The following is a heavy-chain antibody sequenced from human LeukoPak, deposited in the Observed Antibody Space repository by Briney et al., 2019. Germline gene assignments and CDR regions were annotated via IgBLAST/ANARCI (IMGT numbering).Heavy chain of an antibody. J-gene: IGHJ3*02. CDR1: GFTFNNYA. CDR3: AKFQVLPRDRGDAFDI. D-gene: IGHD4/OR15-4a*01. V-gene: IGHV3-23*01. CDR2: ISGNGGST. Sequence: GGSLRLSCAASGFTFNNYAMSWGRQAPGKGLGWVSGISGNGGSTYYADSVKGRFTISRDNSKNTLYVQMNSLRAEDTAVYYCAKFQVLPRDRGDAFDIWGQGTMVTVSS.